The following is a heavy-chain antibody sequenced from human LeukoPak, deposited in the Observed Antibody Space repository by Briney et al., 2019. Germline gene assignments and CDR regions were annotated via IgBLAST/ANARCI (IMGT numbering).Heavy chain of an antibody. D-gene: IGHD3-22*01. CDR3: ARDHSRSSGYYPDY. Sequence: GGSLRLSCAASGFTFSSYAMSWVRQAPGKGLEWVAVIWYDGSNKYYADSVKGRFTISRDNSKNTLYLQMNSLRAEDTAVYYCARDHSRSSGYYPDYWGQGTLVTVSS. J-gene: IGHJ4*02. CDR1: GFTFSSYA. V-gene: IGHV3-33*08. CDR2: IWYDGSNK.